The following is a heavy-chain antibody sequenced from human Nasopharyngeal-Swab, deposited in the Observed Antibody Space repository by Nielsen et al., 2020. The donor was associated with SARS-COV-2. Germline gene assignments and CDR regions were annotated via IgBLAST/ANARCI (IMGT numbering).Heavy chain of an antibody. J-gene: IGHJ5*02. CDR2: ISSNGGGT. Sequence: GESLKISCSASGFTFSSYAMHWVRQAPGKGLEYVSAISSNGGGTYYADSVEGRFTISRDNSKNTLYLQMSSLRAEDTAVYYCVKPVHITMVRGVMSGPNWFDPWGQGTLVTVSS. CDR1: GFTFSSYA. V-gene: IGHV3-64D*06. CDR3: VKPVHITMVRGVMSGPNWFDP. D-gene: IGHD3-10*01.